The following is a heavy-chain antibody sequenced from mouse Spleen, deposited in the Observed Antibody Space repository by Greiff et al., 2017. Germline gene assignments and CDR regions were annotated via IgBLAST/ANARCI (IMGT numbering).Heavy chain of an antibody. V-gene: IGHV5-12*02. CDR3: ARQRYYGYFDV. Sequence: EVQGVESGGGLVQPGGSLKLSCATSGFTFSDYYMYWVRQTPEKRLEWVAYISNGGGSTYYPDTVKGRFTISRDNAKNTLYLQMSRLKSEDTAMYYCARQRYYGYFDVWGAGTTVTVSS. J-gene: IGHJ1*01. CDR2: ISNGGGST. CDR1: GFTFSDYY. D-gene: IGHD2-14*01.